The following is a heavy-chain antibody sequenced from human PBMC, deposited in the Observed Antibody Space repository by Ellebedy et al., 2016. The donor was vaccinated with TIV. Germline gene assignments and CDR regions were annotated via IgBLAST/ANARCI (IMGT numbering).Heavy chain of an antibody. D-gene: IGHD5-18*01. J-gene: IGHJ6*02. CDR3: ARGGYSYGLYYYYGMDV. V-gene: IGHV3-11*04. CDR1: GFTFSDYY. Sequence: GESLKISCAASGFTFSDYYMSWVRQAPGKGLEWISYISSAGYNIQYADSVKGRFTISRDNAKNSLYLQMNTLRAEDTAVYYCARGGYSYGLYYYYGMDVWGQGTTVTVSS. CDR2: ISSAGYNI.